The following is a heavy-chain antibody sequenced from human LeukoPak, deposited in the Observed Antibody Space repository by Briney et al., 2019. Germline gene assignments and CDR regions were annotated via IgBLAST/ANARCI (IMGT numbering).Heavy chain of an antibody. CDR3: ARERVTGTSYYYYYGMDV. V-gene: IGHV3-33*01. J-gene: IGHJ6*02. D-gene: IGHD6-19*01. Sequence: GGSLRLSCAASGFTFSSYAMHWVRQASGKGLEWVAVIWHDGSNKYYAASVKGRFTVSRDNSKNTLYLQINSLRAEDTAVYYCARERVTGTSYYYYYGMDVWGQGTTVTVFS. CDR2: IWHDGSNK. CDR1: GFTFSSYA.